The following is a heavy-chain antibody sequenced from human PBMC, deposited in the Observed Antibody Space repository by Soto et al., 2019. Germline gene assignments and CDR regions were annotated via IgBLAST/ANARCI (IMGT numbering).Heavy chain of an antibody. Sequence: PGGSLRLSCAACGFTFRSYWIHWVRQCPGKGLVWVSLISWDGGSTYYADSVKGRFTISRDNSKNSLYLQMNSLRTEDTDLYYCAKDTAVGYCISTSRYYYGMDVWGQGTTVTSSS. CDR2: ISWDGGST. D-gene: IGHD2-2*01. J-gene: IGHJ6*02. CDR3: AKDTAVGYCISTSRYYYGMDV. CDR1: GFTFRSYW. V-gene: IGHV3-43*01.